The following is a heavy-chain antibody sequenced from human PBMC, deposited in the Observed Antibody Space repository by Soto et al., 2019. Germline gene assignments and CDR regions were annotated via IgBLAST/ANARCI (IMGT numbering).Heavy chain of an antibody. CDR1: GGSISSGDYY. Sequence: PSETLSLTCTVSGGSISSGDYYWSWIRQPPGKGLEYIGYIYYSGSTYYNPSLKSRVAMSIDMSKNQFSLMLNSVTDADTAVYYCARVPLYDSSGRSYYFDYWGQGTLVTVSS. CDR2: IYYSGST. D-gene: IGHD3-22*01. J-gene: IGHJ4*02. V-gene: IGHV4-30-4*01. CDR3: ARVPLYDSSGRSYYFDY.